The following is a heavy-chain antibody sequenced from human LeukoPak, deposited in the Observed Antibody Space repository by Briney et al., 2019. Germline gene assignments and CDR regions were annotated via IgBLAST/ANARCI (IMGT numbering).Heavy chain of an antibody. Sequence: GGSLRLSCAASGFAVSYNYMTWVRQPPGMGLEWVSVIYSDGSTHYADSVKGRFTVSRDNSKNVVFLRMNSLRAEDTAVYYCARDLTVGYFGELGYWGHGTLVTVSS. V-gene: IGHV3-53*01. D-gene: IGHD3-10*01. CDR2: IYSDGST. J-gene: IGHJ4*01. CDR1: GFAVSYNY. CDR3: ARDLTVGYFGELGY.